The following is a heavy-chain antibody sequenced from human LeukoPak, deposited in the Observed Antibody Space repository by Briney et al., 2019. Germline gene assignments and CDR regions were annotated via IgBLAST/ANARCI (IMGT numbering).Heavy chain of an antibody. CDR3: AGDTPPGGDYYFDY. V-gene: IGHV3-48*01. Sequence: PGGSLRLSCTASGFTFSRYDMNWVRQAPGKGLEWVSYISIDYSTIYYAHSVKGRFTISRDNSKNTLYLQMNSLRAEDTAVYYCAGDTPPGGDYYFDYWGQGTLVIVSS. CDR1: GFTFSRYD. CDR2: ISIDYSTI. J-gene: IGHJ4*02. D-gene: IGHD3-16*01.